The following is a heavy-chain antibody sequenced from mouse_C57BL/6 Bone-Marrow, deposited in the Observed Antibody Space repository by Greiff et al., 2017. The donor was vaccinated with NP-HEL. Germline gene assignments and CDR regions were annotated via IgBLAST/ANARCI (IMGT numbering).Heavy chain of an antibody. D-gene: IGHD2-1*01. J-gene: IGHJ3*01. Sequence: QVQLQQPGAELVMPGASVKLSCKASGYTFTSYWMHWVKQRPGQGLEWIGEIDPSDSYTNYNQKFKGKSTLTVAKSSSTAYMQLSSLTSEDSAVYYCAFYGNFAWFAYWGQGTLVTVSA. CDR2: IDPSDSYT. V-gene: IGHV1-69*01. CDR3: AFYGNFAWFAY. CDR1: GYTFTSYW.